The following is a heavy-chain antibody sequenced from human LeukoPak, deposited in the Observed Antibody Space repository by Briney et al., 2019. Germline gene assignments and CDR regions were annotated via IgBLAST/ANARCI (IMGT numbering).Heavy chain of an antibody. Sequence: SETLSLTCAVYGGSFSGYYWSWIRQPPGKGLEWIGEINHSGSTNYNPSLKSRVTISVDTPKNQFSLKLSSVTAADTAVYYCARGMRRMIRGTIKRGGGFFDYWGQGTLVTVSS. CDR2: INHSGST. CDR1: GGSFSGYY. D-gene: IGHD3-10*01. J-gene: IGHJ4*02. CDR3: ARGMRRMIRGTIKRGGGFFDY. V-gene: IGHV4-34*01.